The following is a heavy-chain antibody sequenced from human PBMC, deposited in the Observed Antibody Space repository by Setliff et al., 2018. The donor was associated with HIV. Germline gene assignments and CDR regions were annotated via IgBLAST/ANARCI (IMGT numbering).Heavy chain of an antibody. CDR2: IIPIFGTA. CDR3: ASPTTVTGDAFDI. Sequence: VKVSCKGSGGTFSSYVISWVRQAPGQGLEWMGGIIPIFGTANYAQKFQGRVTITTDESTSTAYMELSSLRSEDTAVYYCASPTTVTGDAFDIWGQGTMVTVSS. J-gene: IGHJ3*02. CDR1: GGTFSSYV. D-gene: IGHD4-17*01. V-gene: IGHV1-69*05.